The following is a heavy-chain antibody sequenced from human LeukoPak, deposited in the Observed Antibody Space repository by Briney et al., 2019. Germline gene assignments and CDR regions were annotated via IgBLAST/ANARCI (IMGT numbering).Heavy chain of an antibody. D-gene: IGHD4-23*01. J-gene: IGHJ4*02. Sequence: GGSLRLSCAAAGLTVSNYWMGWVRQAPGGGREWVDTINYAGSDTYYADSVKGRFAISRDNAKNSLYLQMNSLRAEDTAVYYCARDTVATTFDYCGQGPVVTVSS. CDR3: ARDTVATTFDY. CDR1: GLTVSNYW. V-gene: IGHV3-7*04. CDR2: INYAGSDT.